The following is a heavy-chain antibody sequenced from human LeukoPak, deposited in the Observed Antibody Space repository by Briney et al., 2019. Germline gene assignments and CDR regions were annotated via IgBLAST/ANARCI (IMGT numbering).Heavy chain of an antibody. D-gene: IGHD3-16*02. CDR1: GGSISSYY. CDR3: ARVIAAYYDYVWGSYRPDWFDP. CDR2: IYYSGST. Sequence: SETLSLTCTVSGGSISSYYWSWIRQPPGKGLEWIGYIYYSGSTNYSPSLKSRVTMSVDTSKNQVSLKLSSVTAADTAVYYCARVIAAYYDYVWGSYRPDWFDPWGQGTLVTVSS. J-gene: IGHJ5*02. V-gene: IGHV4-59*12.